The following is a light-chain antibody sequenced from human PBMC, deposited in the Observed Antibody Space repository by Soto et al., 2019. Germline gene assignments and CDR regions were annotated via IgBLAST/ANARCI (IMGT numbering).Light chain of an antibody. CDR1: SSDVGSYNL. Sequence: QPVLTQPASVSGSPGQSITISCTGTSSDVGSYNLVSWYQQHPGKAPKLMIYEVSKRPSGVSNRFSGSKSGNTASLTISGLQAEDEADYYCCSYAGTNTLLFGGGTKLTVL. CDR3: CSYAGTNTLL. CDR2: EVS. V-gene: IGLV2-23*02. J-gene: IGLJ2*01.